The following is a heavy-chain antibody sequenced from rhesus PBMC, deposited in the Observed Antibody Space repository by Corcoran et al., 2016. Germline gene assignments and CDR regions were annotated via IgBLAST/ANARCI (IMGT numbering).Heavy chain of an antibody. CDR3: AKDRVVYYYDSGYNSLDV. D-gene: IGHD3-28*01. Sequence: GGSLRLSCAASGFTFSIYGMSWVRQAPGKGLEWASGISYTGGSPYYADSVKGRFTISKDNSKNTLSLQMNSLRAEDTAVYYGAKDRVVYYYDSGYNSLDVWGRGVLVTVSS. CDR2: ISYTGGSP. V-gene: IGHV3S5*01. J-gene: IGHJ5-2*02. CDR1: GFTFSIYG.